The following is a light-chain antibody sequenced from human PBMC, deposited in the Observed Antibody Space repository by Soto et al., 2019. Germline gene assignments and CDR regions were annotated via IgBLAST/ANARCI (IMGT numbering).Light chain of an antibody. Sequence: QAVVTQPPSVPGAPGQRVTIACPGSSSNLGAGYDVHWYQQLPGTPPKLPIYGNSNRPSGVPDRFSGSKSGTSASLAITGLQAEDEADYYCQSYDSSLSGYVVFGGGTELTVL. J-gene: IGLJ2*01. V-gene: IGLV1-40*01. CDR3: QSYDSSLSGYVV. CDR2: GNS. CDR1: SSNLGAGYD.